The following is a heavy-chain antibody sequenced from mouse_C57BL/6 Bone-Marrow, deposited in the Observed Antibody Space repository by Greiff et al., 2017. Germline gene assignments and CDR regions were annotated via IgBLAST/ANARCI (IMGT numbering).Heavy chain of an antibody. CDR3: TSGYVNYYAMDY. J-gene: IGHJ4*01. CDR2: IRLKSDNYAT. CDR1: GFTFSNYW. V-gene: IGHV6-3*01. D-gene: IGHD3-2*02. Sequence: EVQGVESGGGLVQPGGSMKLSCVASGFTFSNYWMNWVRQSPEKGLEWVAQIRLKSDNYATHYAESVKGRSTISRDDSKSSVYLQMNNLRAEDTGIYCCTSGYVNYYAMDYWGQGTSVTVSS.